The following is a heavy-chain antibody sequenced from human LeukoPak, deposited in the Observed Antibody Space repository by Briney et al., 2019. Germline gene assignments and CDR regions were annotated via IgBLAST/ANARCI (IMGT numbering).Heavy chain of an antibody. V-gene: IGHV3-23*01. J-gene: IGHJ4*02. D-gene: IGHD2-2*01. CDR2: IRANGSST. Sequence: GGSLTLSCAASGLTFSSYAMIWVRHSPGKALEWVAAIRANGSSTYYAVSVKSQFIISRDNSKNTLYLQMNSLRAEDTAVYYCATRNGVVPVEDYWGQGTLVTVSS. CDR3: ATRNGVVPVEDY. CDR1: GLTFSSYA.